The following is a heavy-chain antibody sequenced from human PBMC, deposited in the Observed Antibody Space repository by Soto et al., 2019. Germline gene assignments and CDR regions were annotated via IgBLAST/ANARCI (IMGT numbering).Heavy chain of an antibody. V-gene: IGHV3-23*01. CDR3: ATYGGRYCSGGSCSDN. CDR1: GFALSTYA. J-gene: IGHJ4*02. CDR2: ISGSGDST. D-gene: IGHD2-15*01. Sequence: SVGSLRLSCAASGFALSTYAMTWVRRAPGKALEWVSTISGSGDSTYYADSVRGRFTISRDNSMNMLSLQMNSLRAEDTAIYYCATYGGRYCSGGSCSDNWGQGTQVTVSS.